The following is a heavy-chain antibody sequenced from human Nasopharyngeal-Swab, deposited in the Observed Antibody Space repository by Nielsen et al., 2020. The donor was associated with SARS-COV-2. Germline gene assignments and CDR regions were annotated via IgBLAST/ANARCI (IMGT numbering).Heavy chain of an antibody. V-gene: IGHV3-43*01. J-gene: IGHJ4*02. Sequence: GGSLRLSCAASGFTFDDYTMHWVRQAPGKGLEWVSLISWDGGSTYHADSVKGRFTISRDNSKNSLYLQMNSLRTEDTALYYCAKGRSYSEEGYFDYWGQGTLVTVSS. CDR3: AKGRSYSEEGYFDY. CDR2: ISWDGGST. CDR1: GFTFDDYT. D-gene: IGHD6-13*01.